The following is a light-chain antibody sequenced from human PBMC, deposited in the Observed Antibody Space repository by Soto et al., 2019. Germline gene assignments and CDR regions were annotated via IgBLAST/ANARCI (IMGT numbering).Light chain of an antibody. Sequence: EIVLTQSPATLSLSPGERATLSCRASQSIGLAIAWYQHKPGQAPRLLIFDASQRATGIPARFRGSGSGTDFTLSISSLEPEDFAVYYCQQYDKWPRTFGQGTKVEIK. V-gene: IGKV3-11*01. CDR3: QQYDKWPRT. CDR2: DAS. J-gene: IGKJ1*01. CDR1: QSIGLA.